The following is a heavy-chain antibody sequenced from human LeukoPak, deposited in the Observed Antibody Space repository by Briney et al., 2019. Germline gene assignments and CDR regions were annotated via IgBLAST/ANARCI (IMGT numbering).Heavy chain of an antibody. CDR3: ARLAAISGSDYPDD. J-gene: IGHJ4*02. D-gene: IGHD1-26*01. Sequence: SETLSLTCTVSGVSISSYYWSWIRQPPGKGVGRIGYIFYSGNTIYNPSLKSRVTISVDTSKNHFSLRLRSVTAADTAVYYCARLAAISGSDYPDDWGQGTLVTVSS. CDR1: GVSISSYY. V-gene: IGHV4-59*08. CDR2: IFYSGNT.